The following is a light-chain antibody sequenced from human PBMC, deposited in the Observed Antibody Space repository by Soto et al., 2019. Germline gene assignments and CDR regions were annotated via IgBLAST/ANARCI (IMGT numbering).Light chain of an antibody. V-gene: IGKV1-27*01. CDR2: VAS. J-gene: IGKJ1*01. CDR3: PKYNSAPWT. CDR1: QGVSNY. Sequence: DIQMTQSPSSLSASVGDRVTITCRASQGVSNYLAWYQQQPGKVPKLLIYVASTLQSGVPSRFSGSGSGTDFTLTISNLQPEDVATYYCPKYNSAPWTFGQGTKVEIK.